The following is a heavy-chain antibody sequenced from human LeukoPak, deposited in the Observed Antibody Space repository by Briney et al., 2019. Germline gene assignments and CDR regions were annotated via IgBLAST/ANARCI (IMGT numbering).Heavy chain of an antibody. D-gene: IGHD6-13*01. J-gene: IGHJ5*02. CDR1: GYTFTSYD. CDR2: MNPNSGNT. Sequence: ASVKVSCKASGYTFTSYDINWVRQAPGQGLEWMGWMNPNSGNTGYAQKFQGRVTMTRNTSVSTAYMELSSLRSEDTAVYYCARGPSYSSSWSRRKNWFDPWGQGTLVTVSS. V-gene: IGHV1-8*01. CDR3: ARGPSYSSSWSRRKNWFDP.